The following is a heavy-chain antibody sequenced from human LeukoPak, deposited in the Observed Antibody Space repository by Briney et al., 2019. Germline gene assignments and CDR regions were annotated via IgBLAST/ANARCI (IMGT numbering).Heavy chain of an antibody. J-gene: IGHJ2*01. Sequence: SETLSLTCAVYGGSFSGYYWSWIRQPPGKGLEWIGEINHSGSTNYNPPLKSRVTISVDTSKNQFSLKLSSVTAADTAVYYCARGLGFYWYFDLWGRGTLVTVSS. CDR3: ARGLGFYWYFDL. D-gene: IGHD3-10*01. V-gene: IGHV4-34*01. CDR1: GGSFSGYY. CDR2: INHSGST.